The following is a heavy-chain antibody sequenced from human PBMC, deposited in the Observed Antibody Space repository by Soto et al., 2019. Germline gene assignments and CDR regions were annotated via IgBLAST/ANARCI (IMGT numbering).Heavy chain of an antibody. J-gene: IGHJ4*02. V-gene: IGHV1-18*04. CDR1: GYSFTSYW. CDR3: ARSLAGFYYDSSGYPYYFDY. CDR2: ISAYNGNT. D-gene: IGHD3-22*01. Sequence: KISCKGSGYSFTSYWISWVRQAPGQGLEWMGWISAYNGNTNYAQKLQGRVTMTTDTSTSTAYMELRSLRSDDTAVYYCARSLAGFYYDSSGYPYYFDYWGQGTLVTVSS.